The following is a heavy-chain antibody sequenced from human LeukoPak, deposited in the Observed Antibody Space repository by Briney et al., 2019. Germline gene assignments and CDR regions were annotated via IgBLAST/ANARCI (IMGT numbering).Heavy chain of an antibody. CDR2: IYNSGST. V-gene: IGHV4-39*01. J-gene: IGHJ4*02. D-gene: IGHD6-13*01. CDR1: GDSISNTYYY. Sequence: PSETLSLTCTVSGDSISNTYYYWGWIRQPPGKGLEWIGSIYNSGSTYYIPSLKSRVTIAVDTSKNHFSLKLNSVTAADTAVYYCARQPSYSSSWFFDFWGQGTLVTVSS. CDR3: ARQPSYSSSWFFDF.